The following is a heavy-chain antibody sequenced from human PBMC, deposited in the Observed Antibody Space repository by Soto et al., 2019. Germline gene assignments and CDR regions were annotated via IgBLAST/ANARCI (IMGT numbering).Heavy chain of an antibody. CDR1: GFTFSSYA. CDR3: AKGRYIYYYDSSGYRDY. Sequence: GSLRLACSASGFTFSSYAMSGVRQAPGKGLEWVSAISGSGGSTYYADSVKGRFTISRDNSKNTLYLQMNSLRAEDTAVYYCAKGRYIYYYDSSGYRDYWGQGTLVTVYS. V-gene: IGHV3-23*01. D-gene: IGHD3-22*01. J-gene: IGHJ4*02. CDR2: ISGSGGST.